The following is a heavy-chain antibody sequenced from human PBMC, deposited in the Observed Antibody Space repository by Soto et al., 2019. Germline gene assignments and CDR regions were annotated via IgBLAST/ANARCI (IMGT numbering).Heavy chain of an antibody. CDR2: ISTSGSTI. V-gene: IGHV3-11*01. J-gene: IGHJ6*03. CDR1: GFTFSDYY. CDR3: ARSLVTTNKYYYYYYLDV. Sequence: QVQLVESGGGLVKPGGSLRLSCAASGFTFSDYYLSWIRQAPGKALECVSYISTSGSTIYYADSVKGRFTISRDNAKNSLYLQMNSLRAEDTALYYCARSLVTTNKYYYYYYLDVWGKGTTVTVSS. D-gene: IGHD4-17*01.